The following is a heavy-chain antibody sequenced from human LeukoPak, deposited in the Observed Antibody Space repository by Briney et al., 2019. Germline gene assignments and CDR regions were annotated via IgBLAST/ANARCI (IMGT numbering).Heavy chain of an antibody. Sequence: GESLRISCKGSGSSFTSYWIGWVRPMPGKGLEWMGIIYPGDADTRYSPSFQGQVTISADKSISTAYLQWSSLKASDTAMYFCARQREWGGGFDAFDIWGQGTMVTVSS. D-gene: IGHD2-15*01. CDR2: IYPGDADT. CDR1: GSSFTSYW. J-gene: IGHJ3*02. V-gene: IGHV5-51*01. CDR3: ARQREWGGGFDAFDI.